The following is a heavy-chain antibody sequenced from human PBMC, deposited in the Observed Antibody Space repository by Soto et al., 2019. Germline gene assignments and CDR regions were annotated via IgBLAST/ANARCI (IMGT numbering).Heavy chain of an antibody. D-gene: IGHD1-1*01. J-gene: IGHJ4*02. V-gene: IGHV3-72*01. Sequence: PGVPLRLSCAVSGFTCGDHYIDWVRQAPGKGLEWVGRIRNKAHSYSTVYAASVKGRFTFSRDDSKNSVYLQMNSLKTEDTAVYCVRTIQPGTTTYFDYWGQGTLVTVSS. CDR2: IRNKAHSYST. CDR3: RTIQPGTTTYFDY. CDR1: GFTCGDHY.